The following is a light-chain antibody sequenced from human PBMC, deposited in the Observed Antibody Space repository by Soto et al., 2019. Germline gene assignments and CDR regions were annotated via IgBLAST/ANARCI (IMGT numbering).Light chain of an antibody. V-gene: IGKV1-33*01. CDR3: QQYYNLPLT. CDR1: QDISNY. CDR2: DAS. J-gene: IGKJ4*01. Sequence: DIQMTQSPSSLSASVGDRVTITCQASQDISNYLNWYQQKPGKAPKLLIYDASNLETGVPSRFSGSGSGTDFTFTISSLQPEDIATYYYQQYYNLPLTFGGGTKVESK.